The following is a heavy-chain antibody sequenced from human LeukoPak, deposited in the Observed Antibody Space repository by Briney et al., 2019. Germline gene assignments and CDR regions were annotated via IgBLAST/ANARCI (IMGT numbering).Heavy chain of an antibody. D-gene: IGHD6-13*01. CDR2: IYYSGST. CDR1: GGSISSSSYY. J-gene: IGHJ4*02. CDR3: ARGSSSWSPFDY. Sequence: SQTLSLTCTVSGGSISSSSYYWGWIRQLPGKGLEWIGSIYYSGSTYYNPSLKSRVTISVDTSKNQFSLKLSSVTAADTAVYYCARGSSSWSPFDYWGQGTLVTVSS. V-gene: IGHV4-39*01.